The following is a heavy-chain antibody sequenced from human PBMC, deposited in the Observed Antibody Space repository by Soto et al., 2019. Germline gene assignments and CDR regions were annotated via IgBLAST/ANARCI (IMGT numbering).Heavy chain of an antibody. V-gene: IGHV1-69*02. CDR2: FNPILSLS. CDR3: ATSFGSGSRAVEY. Sequence: QVQLVQSGAEVKKPGSSVKVSCKASGDTFNFYTINWVRQAPGLGLEWMGRFNPILSLSNCALKFQCRVTLTADKSTSTAYMVLSGLRSEETAIYYWATSFGSGSRAVEYWGQGALGTFSS. CDR1: GDTFNFYT. J-gene: IGHJ4*02. D-gene: IGHD3-10*01.